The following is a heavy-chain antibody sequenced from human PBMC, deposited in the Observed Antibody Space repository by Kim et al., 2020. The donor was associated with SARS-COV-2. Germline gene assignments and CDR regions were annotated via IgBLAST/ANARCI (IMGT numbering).Heavy chain of an antibody. CDR3: ARDQDFSVEY. J-gene: IGHJ4*02. CDR1: GYTFNTYG. V-gene: IGHV1-18*04. CDR2: ISPKNGKT. Sequence: ASVKVSCKASGYTFNTYGISCVRQAPGQGLEWMGWISPKNGKTNYAQNFRDRISMTTDISTSTAHIELRSLRSDDTAMYYCARDQDFSVEYWGQGTLVTVSS.